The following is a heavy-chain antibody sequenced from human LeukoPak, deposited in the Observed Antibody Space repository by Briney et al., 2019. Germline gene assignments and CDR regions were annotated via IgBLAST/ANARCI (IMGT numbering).Heavy chain of an antibody. CDR2: IYYSGST. CDR1: GDSISSSSYY. D-gene: IGHD3-10*01. V-gene: IGHV4-39*02. J-gene: IGHJ4*02. CDR3: ARDVYYYGSRNDFDY. Sequence: SETLSLTCTVSGDSISSSSYYWGWIRQPPGKGLEWIGSIYYSGSTYYNPSLKSRVTISVDTSKNQFSLTLSSVTAADTAVYYCARDVYYYGSRNDFDYWGQGTLVTVSS.